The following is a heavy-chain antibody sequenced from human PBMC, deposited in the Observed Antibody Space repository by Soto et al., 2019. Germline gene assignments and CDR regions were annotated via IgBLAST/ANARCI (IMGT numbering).Heavy chain of an antibody. CDR2: IYYSGST. Sequence: SETLSLTCTVSGGSISSYYWSWIRQPPGKGLEWIGYIYYSGSTNYNPSLKSRVTISVDTSKNQFSLKLSSVTAADTAVYYCARRGYYYYGMDVWGQGTTVTVSS. CDR3: ARRGYYYYGMDV. V-gene: IGHV4-59*01. CDR1: GGSISSYY. J-gene: IGHJ6*02.